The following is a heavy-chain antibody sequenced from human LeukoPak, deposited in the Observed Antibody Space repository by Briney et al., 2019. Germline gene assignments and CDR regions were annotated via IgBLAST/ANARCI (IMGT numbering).Heavy chain of an antibody. J-gene: IGHJ3*02. D-gene: IGHD4-17*01. Sequence: GRSLRLSCAASGFTFDDYAMHWVRQAPGKGLEWVSGISWNSGSIGYADSVKGRFTISRDNAKNSLYLQMNSLRAGDTALYYCAKDTRHDYGDYGMTFDIWGQGTMVTVSS. V-gene: IGHV3-9*01. CDR3: AKDTRHDYGDYGMTFDI. CDR1: GFTFDDYA. CDR2: ISWNSGSI.